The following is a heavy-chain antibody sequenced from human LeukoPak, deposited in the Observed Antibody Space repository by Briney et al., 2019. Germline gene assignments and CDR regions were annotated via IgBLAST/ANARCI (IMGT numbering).Heavy chain of an antibody. J-gene: IGHJ4*02. Sequence: SQTLSLTCAVSGGSISSGDYYWSWIRQPPGKGLEWIGYIYYSGSTYYNPSLKSRVTISVDTSKNQFSLKLSSVTAADTAVYYCARGIAAAGHHSDYWGQGTLVTVSS. CDR2: IYYSGST. V-gene: IGHV4-30-4*08. D-gene: IGHD6-13*01. CDR1: GGSISSGDYY. CDR3: ARGIAAAGHHSDY.